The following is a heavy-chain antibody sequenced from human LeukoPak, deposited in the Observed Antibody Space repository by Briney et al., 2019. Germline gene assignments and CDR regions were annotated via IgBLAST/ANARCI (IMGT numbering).Heavy chain of an antibody. CDR1: GGTFISYG. D-gene: IGHD3-3*01. Sequence: GSSVKVSCKASGGTFISYGFSWVRQAPGQGLEGMGRIIPIFGTSNYAQKFQGRVTITWDKSTNTAYMELNSLTSEDTALYYCASDRNTISQYQVYFMDVWGKGTTVIVFS. V-gene: IGHV1-69*06. CDR3: ASDRNTISQYQVYFMDV. CDR2: IIPIFGTS. J-gene: IGHJ6*03.